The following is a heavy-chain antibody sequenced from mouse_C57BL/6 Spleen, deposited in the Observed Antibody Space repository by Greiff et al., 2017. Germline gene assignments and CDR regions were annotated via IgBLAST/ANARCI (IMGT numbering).Heavy chain of an antibody. CDR2: INPYNGGT. V-gene: IGHV1-19*01. J-gene: IGHJ3*01. CDR3: ARKGYYGSSLAY. Sequence: VQLQQSGPVLVKPGASVKMSCKASGYTFTDYYMNWVKQSHGKSLEWIGVINPYNGGTSYNQKFKGKATLTVDKSSSTAYMELNSLTSEDSAVYYCARKGYYGSSLAYWGRGTLVTVSA. D-gene: IGHD1-1*01. CDR1: GYTFTDYY.